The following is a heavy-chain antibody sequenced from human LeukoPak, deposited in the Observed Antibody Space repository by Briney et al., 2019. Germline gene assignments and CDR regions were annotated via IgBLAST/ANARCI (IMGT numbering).Heavy chain of an antibody. J-gene: IGHJ4*02. Sequence: GGSLRLSCEASGFTFSSFFMNWVRQAPGKGLEWVSSISGSTTYIYYADSVKGRFTVSRDNAKNSLYLQMNSLRAEDTAVYYCARVALRWLQFTEFDYWGQGTLVTVSS. CDR1: GFTFSSFF. D-gene: IGHD5-24*01. V-gene: IGHV3-21*04. CDR3: ARVALRWLQFTEFDY. CDR2: ISGSTTYI.